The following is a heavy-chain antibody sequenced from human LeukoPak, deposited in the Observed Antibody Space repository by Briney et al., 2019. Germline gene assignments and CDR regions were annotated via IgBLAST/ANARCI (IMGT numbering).Heavy chain of an antibody. D-gene: IGHD2-8*01. CDR1: GFIFRAHT. V-gene: IGHV3-21*06. Sequence: GGSVRLSCAASGFIFRAHTMSWVRQAPGKGLEWVSSISPSSTNIFQPASMKGRFNITRDNAKNSLFLQIHSLRVEGTAVYYCASEEWYVFYFDPWGQGTPVTVSS. J-gene: IGHJ5*01. CDR2: ISPSSTNI. CDR3: ASEEWYVFYFDP.